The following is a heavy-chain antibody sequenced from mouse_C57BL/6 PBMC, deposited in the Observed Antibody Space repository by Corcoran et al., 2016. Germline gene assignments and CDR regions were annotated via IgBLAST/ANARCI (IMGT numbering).Heavy chain of an antibody. D-gene: IGHD2-5*01. CDR2: IYPGDGDT. Sequence: QVQLQQSGAELVKPGASVKISCKASGYAFGSYWMNWVKQRPGKGLEWIGQIYPGDGDTNYNGKFKGKATLTADKSSSTAYMQLSSLTSEDSAVYFCARGGSNYWYFDVWGTGTTVTVSS. J-gene: IGHJ1*03. V-gene: IGHV1-80*01. CDR3: ARGGSNYWYFDV. CDR1: GYAFGSYW.